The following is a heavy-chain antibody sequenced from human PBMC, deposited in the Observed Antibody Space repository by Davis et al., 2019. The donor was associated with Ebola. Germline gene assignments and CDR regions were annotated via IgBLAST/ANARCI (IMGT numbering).Heavy chain of an antibody. J-gene: IGHJ4*02. Sequence: PGGSLRLSCATSGFTFSSYAMSWVRQAPGKGLEWVSGINGGGVTTVYADSVKGRFTISRDNSRNTLSLEMNSLRAEDTAIYYCAKDRLAGYGDYSLGVFDYWGQGTLVAVSA. V-gene: IGHV3-23*01. CDR1: GFTFSSYA. CDR2: INGGGVTT. D-gene: IGHD4-17*01. CDR3: AKDRLAGYGDYSLGVFDY.